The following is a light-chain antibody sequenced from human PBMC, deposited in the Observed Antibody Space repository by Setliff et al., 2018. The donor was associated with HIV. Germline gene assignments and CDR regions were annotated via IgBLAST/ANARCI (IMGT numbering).Light chain of an antibody. Sequence: QSALTQPRAVSGSPGQSVTISCTGANSDIDTYNHVSWYQQHPGKAPKLMIYEVNNRPSGVSDRFSGSKSGNTASLTISGLQAEDEADYYCSSSTTNSADVFGTGTKVTVL. CDR3: SSSTTNSADV. V-gene: IGLV2-14*01. CDR1: NSDIDTYNH. J-gene: IGLJ1*01. CDR2: EVN.